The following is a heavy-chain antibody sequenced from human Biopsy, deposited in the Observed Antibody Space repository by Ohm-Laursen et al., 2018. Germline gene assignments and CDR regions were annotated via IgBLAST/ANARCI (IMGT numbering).Heavy chain of an antibody. CDR3: ARDGKRWDYSTYFSWHLDL. J-gene: IGHJ2*01. Sequence: SLRLSCAASGFTFTTYGMHWVRQAPGKGLGWVAVISYDGSGEYYADSLQGRFIISRDNPKNTVDLQMNSLRAEDTAVYFCARDGKRWDYSTYFSWHLDLWGRGTLVTVSS. D-gene: IGHD4-11*01. V-gene: IGHV3-30*03. CDR2: ISYDGSGE. CDR1: GFTFTTYG.